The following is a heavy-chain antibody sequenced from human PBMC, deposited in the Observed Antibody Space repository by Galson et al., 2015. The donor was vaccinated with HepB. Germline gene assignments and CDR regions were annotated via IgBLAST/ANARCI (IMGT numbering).Heavy chain of an antibody. Sequence: SVKVSCKASGYTFSTYSITWVRQAPGQGLEWMGWVSPYNGNTDYTRKFQGRVTMTTDISTSTAYMQIRSLRSDDTAVYYCARGALVGVVGGTQNSWFDPWGHGTLVSVSS. V-gene: IGHV1-18*01. CDR1: GYTFSTYS. CDR3: ARGALVGVVGGTQNSWFDP. D-gene: IGHD2-15*01. CDR2: VSPYNGNT. J-gene: IGHJ5*02.